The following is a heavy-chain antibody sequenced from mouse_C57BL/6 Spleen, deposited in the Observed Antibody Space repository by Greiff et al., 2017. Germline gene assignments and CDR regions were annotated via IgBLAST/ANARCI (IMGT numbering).Heavy chain of an antibody. CDR1: GYTFTSYG. D-gene: IGHD1-1*01. Sequence: VKLMESGAELARPGASVKLSCKASGYTFTSYGISWVKQRTGQGLEWIGEIYPRSGNTYYNEKFKGKATLTADKSSSTAYMELRSLTSEDSAVYFGAREELDGNRYYYAMDYWGQGTSVTVSS. V-gene: IGHV1-81*01. CDR2: IYPRSGNT. CDR3: AREELDGNRYYYAMDY. J-gene: IGHJ4*01.